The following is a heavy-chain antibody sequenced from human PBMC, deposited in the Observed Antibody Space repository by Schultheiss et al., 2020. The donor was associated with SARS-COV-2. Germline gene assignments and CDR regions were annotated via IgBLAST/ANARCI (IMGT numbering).Heavy chain of an antibody. CDR2: ITNNGGST. CDR1: GFTFSSYG. V-gene: IGHV3-64*02. CDR3: ARVGVDPAFDC. D-gene: IGHD5-18*01. J-gene: IGHJ4*02. Sequence: GGSLRLSCVGSGFTFSSYGMHWVRQAPGKGLEYVSAITNNGGSTYYADSVKGRFTISRDNSKNTLYLQMGSLRAEDMAVYYCARVGVDPAFDCWGQGTLVTVSS.